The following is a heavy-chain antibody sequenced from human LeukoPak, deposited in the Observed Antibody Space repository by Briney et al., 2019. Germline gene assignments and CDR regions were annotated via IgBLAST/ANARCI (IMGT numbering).Heavy chain of an antibody. CDR2: IIPIFGTA. CDR1: GGTFSSYA. V-gene: IGHV1-69*01. Sequence: GSSVTVSCKASGGTFSSYAISWVRQAPGQGLEWMGGIIPIFGTANYAQKFQDRVTITADESTSTAYMELSSLRSEDTAVYYCARDQTNYYDSSGYSSWGQGTLVTVSS. J-gene: IGHJ5*02. CDR3: ARDQTNYYDSSGYSS. D-gene: IGHD3-22*01.